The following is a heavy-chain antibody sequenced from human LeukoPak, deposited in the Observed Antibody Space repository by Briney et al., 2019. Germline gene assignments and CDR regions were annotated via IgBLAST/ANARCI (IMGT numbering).Heavy chain of an antibody. Sequence: GGSLRLSCAASGFTFSSYSMNWVRQAPGKGLEWVSSISSSSSYIYYADSVKGRFTISRDNAKNSLNLQMNSLRAEDTAVYYCAREGTYYYDSSGPLDYWGQGTLVTVSS. J-gene: IGHJ4*02. CDR2: ISSSSSYI. CDR1: GFTFSSYS. V-gene: IGHV3-21*01. D-gene: IGHD3-22*01. CDR3: AREGTYYYDSSGPLDY.